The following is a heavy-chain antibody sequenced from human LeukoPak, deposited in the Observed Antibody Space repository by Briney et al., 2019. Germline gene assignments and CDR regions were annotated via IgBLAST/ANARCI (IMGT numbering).Heavy chain of an antibody. CDR1: GFTFSSYA. CDR3: ARDPGGVLPPFYFDY. Sequence: TGGSLRLSCAASGFTFSSYAMSWVRQAPGKGLEWVSAISGSGGSTYYADSVKGRFTISRDNSKNTLYLQMNSLRAEDTAVYYCARDPGGVLPPFYFDYWGQGTLVTVSS. D-gene: IGHD3-10*01. CDR2: ISGSGGST. J-gene: IGHJ4*02. V-gene: IGHV3-23*01.